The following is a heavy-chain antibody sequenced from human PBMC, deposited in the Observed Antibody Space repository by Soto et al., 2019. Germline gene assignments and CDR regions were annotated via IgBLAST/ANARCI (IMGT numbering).Heavy chain of an antibody. CDR3: EKEQEWQQLAPSFDY. D-gene: IGHD6-13*01. CDR2: ISYDGSNK. CDR1: GFTFSSYG. J-gene: IGHJ4*02. Sequence: QVQLVESGGGVVQPGRSLRLSCAASGFTFSSYGMHWVRQAPGKGLEWVAVISYDGSNKQYADSVKGRFTISRDNSKNTLYRQRNSLRAEETAVYYCEKEQEWQQLAPSFDYWGQGTLVTVSS. V-gene: IGHV3-30*18.